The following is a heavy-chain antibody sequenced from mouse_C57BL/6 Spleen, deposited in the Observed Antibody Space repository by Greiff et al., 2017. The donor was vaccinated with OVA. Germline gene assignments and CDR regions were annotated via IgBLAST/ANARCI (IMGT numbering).Heavy chain of an antibody. V-gene: IGHV5-6*01. CDR3: AAYGNYAAGFAY. Sequence: EVQRVESGGDLVKPGGSLKLSCAASGFTFSSYGMSWVRQTPDKRLEWVATISSGGSYTYYPDSVKGRFTISRDNAKNTLYLQMSSLKSEDTAMYYCAAYGNYAAGFAYWGQGTLVTVSA. CDR1: GFTFSSYG. CDR2: ISSGGSYT. D-gene: IGHD2-1*01. J-gene: IGHJ3*01.